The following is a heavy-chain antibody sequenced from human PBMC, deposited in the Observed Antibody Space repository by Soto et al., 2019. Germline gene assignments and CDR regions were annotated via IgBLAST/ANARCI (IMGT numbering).Heavy chain of an antibody. J-gene: IGHJ4*02. CDR3: ARDAAAGLDY. D-gene: IGHD6-13*01. CDR2: IYYSGST. CDR1: GGSIRSYY. Sequence: SETLSLTCTVSGGSIRSYYWSWIRQPPGKGLEWIGYIYYSGSTNYNPSLKSRVTISVDTSKNQFSLKLSSVTAADTAVYYCARDAAAGLDYWGQGTLVTVSS. V-gene: IGHV4-59*01.